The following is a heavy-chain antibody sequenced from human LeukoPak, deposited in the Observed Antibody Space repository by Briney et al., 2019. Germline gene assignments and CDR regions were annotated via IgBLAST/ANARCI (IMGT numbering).Heavy chain of an antibody. V-gene: IGHV3-74*01. CDR3: ARDYGDYYDYFDY. CDR2: INSDGSST. CDR1: GFTFRSYW. D-gene: IGHD4-17*01. J-gene: IGHJ4*02. Sequence: GGSLRLSCVASGFTFRSYWMHWMRQAPGKGLVWVSRINSDGSSTSYADSVKGRFTISRDNAKNTLYLQMNSLRAEDTAVYYCARDYGDYYDYFDYWGQGTLVTVSS.